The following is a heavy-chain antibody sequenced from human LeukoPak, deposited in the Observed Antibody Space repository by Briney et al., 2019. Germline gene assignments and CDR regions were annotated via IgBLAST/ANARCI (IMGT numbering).Heavy chain of an antibody. J-gene: IGHJ4*02. CDR2: INAGGSVK. Sequence: TGGSLRLSCAAFGFTFSSNWMSWVRQAPGKGLEWVATINAGGSVKHYVDSVKGRFTISRDNAKNSLSLQMDTLRAEDTAVYYCAKSLGTGAPYDYWGQGTLVTVSS. CDR3: AKSLGTGAPYDY. V-gene: IGHV3-7*01. D-gene: IGHD1-1*01. CDR1: GFTFSSNW.